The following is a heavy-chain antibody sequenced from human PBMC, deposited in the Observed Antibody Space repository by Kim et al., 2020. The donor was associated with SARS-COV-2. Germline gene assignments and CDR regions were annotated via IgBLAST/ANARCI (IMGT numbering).Heavy chain of an antibody. CDR1: GGSISSYY. CDR3: ARQAKVVGTYYDIGVMDV. D-gene: IGHD3-9*01. CDR2: IYYSGST. J-gene: IGHJ6*02. Sequence: SETLSLTCTVSGGSISSYYWSWIRQPPGKGLEWIGYIYYSGSTNYNPSLKSRVTISVDTSKNQFSLKLSSVTAADTAVYYCARQAKVVGTYYDIGVMDVWGQGTTVTVSS. V-gene: IGHV4-59*08.